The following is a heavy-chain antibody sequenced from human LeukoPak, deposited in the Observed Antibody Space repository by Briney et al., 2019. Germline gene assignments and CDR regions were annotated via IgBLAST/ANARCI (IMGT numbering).Heavy chain of an antibody. CDR3: AKGLDTAMDPAYFDY. V-gene: IGHV3-23*01. CDR2: ISGSGGST. Sequence: GGSLRLSCAASGFTFSSYAMSWGRQAPGKGLEWVSAISGSGGSTYYADPAKGRFTISRDNSKNTLNLQMNSLRAEDTAVYYCAKGLDTAMDPAYFDYWGQGTLVTVSS. J-gene: IGHJ4*02. CDR1: GFTFSSYA. D-gene: IGHD5-18*01.